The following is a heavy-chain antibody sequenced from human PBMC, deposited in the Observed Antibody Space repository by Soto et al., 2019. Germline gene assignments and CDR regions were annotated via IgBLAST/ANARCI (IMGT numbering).Heavy chain of an antibody. Sequence: ASVKVSCKASGYTFTSYDINWVRQATGQGLEWMGWMNPNSGNTGYAQKFQGRVTMIRNTSISTAYMELSSLRSEDTAVYYCARLSLAAFSGGIDYWGQGTLVTVSS. D-gene: IGHD1-26*01. CDR1: GYTFTSYD. CDR2: MNPNSGNT. J-gene: IGHJ4*02. V-gene: IGHV1-8*01. CDR3: ARLSLAAFSGGIDY.